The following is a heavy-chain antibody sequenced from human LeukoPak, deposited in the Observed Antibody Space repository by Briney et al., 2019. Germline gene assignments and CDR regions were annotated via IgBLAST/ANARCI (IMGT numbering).Heavy chain of an antibody. J-gene: IGHJ4*02. D-gene: IGHD6-13*01. CDR2: LFHSGTR. CDR3: ARRRGWKQQVVYFDY. Sequence: GSLRLSCAASGFTFSSYAMSWVRQAPGKGLEWIGYLFHSGTRRYNPSLKSRVTISADTTKNQFFLSLNSTTAADTAVYYCARRRGWKQQVVYFDYWGQGTLATVSS. CDR1: GFTFSSYA. V-gene: IGHV4-59*08.